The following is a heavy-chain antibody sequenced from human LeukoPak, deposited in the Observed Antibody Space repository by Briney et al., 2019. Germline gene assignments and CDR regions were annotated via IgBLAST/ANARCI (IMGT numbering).Heavy chain of an antibody. Sequence: GGSLRLSCAASGFTVSSNYMSWVRQAPGKGLEWVSVIYSGGSTYYADSVKGRFTISRDNSKNTLYLQMNSLRAEDTAVYYCAKRWGENYGHFDYWGQGTLVTVSS. V-gene: IGHV3-53*01. CDR1: GFTVSSNY. J-gene: IGHJ4*02. CDR3: AKRWGENYGHFDY. CDR2: IYSGGST. D-gene: IGHD4-17*01.